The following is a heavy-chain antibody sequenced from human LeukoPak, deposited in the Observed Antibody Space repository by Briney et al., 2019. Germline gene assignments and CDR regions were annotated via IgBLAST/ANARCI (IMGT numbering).Heavy chain of an antibody. D-gene: IGHD2-2*01. Sequence: PGGSLRLSCAASGFTFSSYWMHWVRQAPGKGLVWVSRINSDGSSTSYADSVKGRFTIPRDNAKNTLYLQMNSLRAEDTAVYYCARYDLGHCSSRRCLFDYWGQGTLVTVSS. V-gene: IGHV3-74*01. CDR3: ARYDLGHCSSRRCLFDY. CDR1: GFTFSSYW. CDR2: INSDGSST. J-gene: IGHJ4*02.